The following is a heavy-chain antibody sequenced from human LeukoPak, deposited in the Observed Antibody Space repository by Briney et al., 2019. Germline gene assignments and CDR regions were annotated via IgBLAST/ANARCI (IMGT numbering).Heavy chain of an antibody. V-gene: IGHV4-39*07. CDR1: GGSININTYY. CDR2: IYYSGRT. Sequence: SETLSLTCTVSGGSININTYYWGWIRQPPGKGLEWIGTIYYSGRTYYNPSLKSRVTISVDTSKNQFSLKLSSVTAADTAVYYCARDQATIILGHFDYWGQGTLVTVSS. D-gene: IGHD1-26*01. J-gene: IGHJ4*02. CDR3: ARDQATIILGHFDY.